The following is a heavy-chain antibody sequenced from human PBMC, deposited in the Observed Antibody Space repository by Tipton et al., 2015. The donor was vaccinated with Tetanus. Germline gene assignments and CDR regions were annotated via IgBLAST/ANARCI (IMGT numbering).Heavy chain of an antibody. CDR2: VSYSGST. CDR3: ARATPSGSYFVRYSSMYV. V-gene: IGHV4-30-4*01. J-gene: IGHJ6*02. D-gene: IGHD3-22*01. Sequence: TLSLTCTVSGGSISSADYYWSWIRQPPGKGLEWIGYVSYSGSTYSNPSLRSRFIISVDTSKNQFSLILSSVTAADTAVYYCARATPSGSYFVRYSSMYVLGQGTTVVVSS. CDR1: GGSISSADYY.